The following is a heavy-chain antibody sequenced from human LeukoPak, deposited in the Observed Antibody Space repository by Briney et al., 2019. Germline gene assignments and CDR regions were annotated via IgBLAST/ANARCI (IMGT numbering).Heavy chain of an antibody. V-gene: IGHV4-59*01. CDR1: GGSISSYY. CDR2: IYYSGST. Sequence: SETLSLTCTVSGGSISSYYWSWIRQPPGKGLEWIGYIYYSGSTNYNPSLKSRVTISVDTSKNQFSLRLSSVTAADTAVYYCARDWVYCSGGSCYSGWFDPWGQGTLVTVSS. CDR3: ARDWVYCSGGSCYSGWFDP. D-gene: IGHD2-15*01. J-gene: IGHJ5*02.